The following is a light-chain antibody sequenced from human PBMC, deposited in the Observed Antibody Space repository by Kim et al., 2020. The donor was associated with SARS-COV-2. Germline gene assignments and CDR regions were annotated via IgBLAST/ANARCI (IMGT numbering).Light chain of an antibody. Sequence: LGQTVRIPCQGDRLRSYYASWYQQKPGQAPVLVIYGKNNRPSGIPDRFSGSSSGNTASLTITGAQAEDEADYYCNSRDSSGNHVVFGGGTQLTVL. J-gene: IGLJ2*01. CDR2: GKN. CDR3: NSRDSSGNHVV. V-gene: IGLV3-19*01. CDR1: RLRSYY.